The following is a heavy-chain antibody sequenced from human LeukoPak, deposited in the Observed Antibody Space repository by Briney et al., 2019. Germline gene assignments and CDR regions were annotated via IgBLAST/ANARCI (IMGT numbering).Heavy chain of an antibody. J-gene: IGHJ6*02. D-gene: IGHD3-3*01. CDR2: VSYTGST. Sequence: PSETLSLTCTVSGVSISGYYWSWIRQPPGKGLEWIGYVSYTGSTDYNPSLKSRLTMSLDMPKNQFSLKLSSVTAADTAVYYCARLMATIFGGTYYYYNGMDVWGQGTTVTVSS. CDR1: GVSISGYY. CDR3: ARLMATIFGGTYYYYNGMDV. V-gene: IGHV4-59*01.